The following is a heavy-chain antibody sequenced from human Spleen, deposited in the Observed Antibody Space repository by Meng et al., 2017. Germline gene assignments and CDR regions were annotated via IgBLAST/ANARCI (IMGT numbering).Heavy chain of an antibody. J-gene: IGHJ4*02. CDR1: GGSFSDYY. CDR3: ARGPTTMAHDFDY. CDR2: INHSGST. D-gene: IGHD4-11*01. Sequence: QVQPQRWGDGLLKPSETLSLTYVVSGGSFSDYYWSWIRQPPGKGLEWIGEINHSGSTNYNPSLESRATISVDTSQNNLSLKLSSVTAADSAVYYCARGPTTMAHDFDYWGQGTLVTVSS. V-gene: IGHV4-34*01.